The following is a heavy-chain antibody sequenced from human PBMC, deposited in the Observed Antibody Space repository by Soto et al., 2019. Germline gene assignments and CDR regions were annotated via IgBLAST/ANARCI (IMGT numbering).Heavy chain of an antibody. CDR1: GGSISSYY. Sequence: SETLSLTCTVSGGSISSYYWSWIRQPPGKGLEWIGYIYYSGSTNYNPSLKSRVTISVDTSKNQFSLKLSSVTAAGTAVYYCARAMGAAYFDYWGQGTLVTVSS. D-gene: IGHD1-26*01. CDR2: IYYSGST. J-gene: IGHJ4*02. V-gene: IGHV4-59*01. CDR3: ARAMGAAYFDY.